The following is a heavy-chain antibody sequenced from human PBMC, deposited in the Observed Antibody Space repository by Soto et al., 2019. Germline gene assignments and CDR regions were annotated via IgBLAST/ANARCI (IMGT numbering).Heavy chain of an antibody. Sequence: SVKVSCKASGGTFSSYAISWVRQAPGQGLEWMGGIIPIFGTANYAQKFQGRVTITADESTSTAYMELSSLRSEDTAVYYCARDVDTAMVSRYGMDVWGQGTTVTVSS. CDR3: ARDVDTAMVSRYGMDV. J-gene: IGHJ6*02. V-gene: IGHV1-69*13. CDR1: GGTFSSYA. D-gene: IGHD5-18*01. CDR2: IIPIFGTA.